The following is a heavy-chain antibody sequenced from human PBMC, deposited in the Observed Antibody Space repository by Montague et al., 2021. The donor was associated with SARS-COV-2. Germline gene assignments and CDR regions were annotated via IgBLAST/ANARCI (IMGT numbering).Heavy chain of an antibody. CDR3: ARDNYDYVWGSYRYIY. CDR2: ISYDGSNK. V-gene: IGHV3-30*04. Sequence: SLRLSCAASVFTFSSYAMHWVRQAPGKGLEWVAVISYDGSNKYYXXSLKGRFTISRDNSKNTLYLQMSSLRAEDTAVYYCARDNYDYVWGSYRYIYWGQGTLVTVSS. J-gene: IGHJ4*02. D-gene: IGHD3-16*02. CDR1: VFTFSSYA.